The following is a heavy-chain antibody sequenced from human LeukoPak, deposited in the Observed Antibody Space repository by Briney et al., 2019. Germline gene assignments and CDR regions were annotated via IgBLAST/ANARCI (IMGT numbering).Heavy chain of an antibody. V-gene: IGHV3-48*01. J-gene: IGHJ4*02. CDR2: ISSSRTT. CDR3: AREGYGDYALDY. CDR1: GFPFSSYS. D-gene: IGHD4-17*01. Sequence: GGSLRLSCAASGFPFSSYSMNWVRQAPGEGLEWVSYISSSRTTSYADSVKGRFTISRDNAKNSLYLQMNSLRAEDTAVYYCAREGYGDYALDYWGQGTLVTVSS.